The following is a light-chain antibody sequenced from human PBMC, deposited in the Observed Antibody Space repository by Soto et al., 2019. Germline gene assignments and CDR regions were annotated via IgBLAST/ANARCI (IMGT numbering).Light chain of an antibody. J-gene: IGLJ2*01. CDR2: DDS. V-gene: IGLV3-21*02. CDR1: NIGSKS. Sequence: SYELTQPPSVSVAPGQTARITCGGNNIGSKSVHWYQQKPRQAPVLVVYDDSDRPSGIPERFSGSNSGNTATLTISRVEAGDEADYYCQVWDSSSDHPEVFGGGTKLTVL. CDR3: QVWDSSSDHPEV.